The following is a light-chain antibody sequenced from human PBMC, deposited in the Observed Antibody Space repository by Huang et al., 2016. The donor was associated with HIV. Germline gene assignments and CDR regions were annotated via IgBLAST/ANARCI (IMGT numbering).Light chain of an antibody. V-gene: IGKV1-39*01. J-gene: IGKJ1*01. CDR2: AKS. CDR1: QIISSY. Sequence: DIQMTQSPSSLSASVGDRVTITCRASQIISSYLNWYQQKPGKAPKLLIYAKSSLQSGVPSRFSGSGSGTDFTLTISSLQPEDFATYYCQQSGGTFGQGTKVEIK. CDR3: QQSGGT.